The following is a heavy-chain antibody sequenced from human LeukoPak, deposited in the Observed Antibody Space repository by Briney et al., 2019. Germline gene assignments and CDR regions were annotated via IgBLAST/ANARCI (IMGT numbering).Heavy chain of an antibody. CDR1: GFTFSSYG. CDR3: ARALPGSYYDSSGYYSPDI. V-gene: IGHV3-33*01. D-gene: IGHD3-22*01. Sequence: PGRSLRLSCAASGFTFSSYGMHWARQAPGKGLEWVAVTWYDGSNKYYADSVKGRFTISRDNSKNTLYLQMNSLRAEDTAVYYCARALPGSYYDSSGYYSPDIWGQGTMVTVSS. CDR2: TWYDGSNK. J-gene: IGHJ3*02.